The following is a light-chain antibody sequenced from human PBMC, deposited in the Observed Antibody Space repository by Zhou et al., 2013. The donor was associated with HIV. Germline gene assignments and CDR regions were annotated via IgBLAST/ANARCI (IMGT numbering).Light chain of an antibody. V-gene: IGKV1-39*01. J-gene: IGKJ4*01. Sequence: DIQMTQSPSSLSASVGDRVTITCRASQDISFYLNWYQQKPGKAPKLLIFLASSLQSGVPSRFSGSGSGTEFTLTISSLQPEDVATYYCQQSYISLTFGGGTKVEIK. CDR1: QDISFY. CDR2: LAS. CDR3: QQSYISLT.